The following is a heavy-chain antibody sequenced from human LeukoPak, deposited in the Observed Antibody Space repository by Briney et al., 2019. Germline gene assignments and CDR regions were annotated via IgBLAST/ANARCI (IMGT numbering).Heavy chain of an antibody. J-gene: IGHJ4*02. CDR1: GYTFTSNY. CDR2: IYPRDGST. V-gene: IGHV1-46*01. CDR3: ARDQEGFDY. Sequence: ASVTVSFTASGYTFTSNYIHWVRQAPGQGLEWMGMIYPRDGSTSYAQKFQGRVTVTRDTSTSTVHMELSGLRSEDTAVYYCARDQEGFDYWGQGTLVTVSS.